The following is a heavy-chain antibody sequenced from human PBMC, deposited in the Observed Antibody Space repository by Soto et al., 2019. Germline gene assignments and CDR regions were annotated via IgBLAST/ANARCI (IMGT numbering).Heavy chain of an antibody. CDR3: AKDDGRVYGPPHRSPQYYFDY. CDR1: GFTFSSYG. Sequence: GGSLRLSCAASGFTFSSYGMHWVRQAPGKGLEWVAVISYDGSNKYYADSVKGRFTISRDNSKNTLYLQMNSLRAEDTAVYYCAKDDGRVYGPPHRSPQYYFDYWGQGTLVTVSS. D-gene: IGHD4-17*01. CDR2: ISYDGSNK. J-gene: IGHJ4*02. V-gene: IGHV3-30*18.